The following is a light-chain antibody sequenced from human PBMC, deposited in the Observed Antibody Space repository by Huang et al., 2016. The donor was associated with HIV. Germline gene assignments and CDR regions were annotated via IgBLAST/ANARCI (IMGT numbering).Light chain of an antibody. CDR2: AAS. V-gene: IGKV1-39*01. CDR1: ENIVYS. Sequence: EIQLTQSPSSLSASVGDGITITCRASENIVYSLSWFRQRPGRAPEALIYAASRLHAGVPSKFSATGSGANFTLSIDGPGPEDFATYYCQQSRSLPRTYGGGTKVDI. J-gene: IGKJ4*01. CDR3: QQSRSLPRT.